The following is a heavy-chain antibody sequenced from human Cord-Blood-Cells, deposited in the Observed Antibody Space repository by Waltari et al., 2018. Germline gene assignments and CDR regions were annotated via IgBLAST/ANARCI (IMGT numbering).Heavy chain of an antibody. CDR2: INHSGST. D-gene: IGHD3-9*01. V-gene: IGHV4-34*01. Sequence: QVQLQQWGAGLLKPSETLSLTCAVYGGSFRGYYWSWIRQPPGKGLGGIGEINHSGSTNYNPSLKSRVTISVDTSKNQFSLKLSSVTAADTAVYYCARGTDWADYWGQGTLVTVSS. J-gene: IGHJ4*02. CDR1: GGSFRGYY. CDR3: ARGTDWADY.